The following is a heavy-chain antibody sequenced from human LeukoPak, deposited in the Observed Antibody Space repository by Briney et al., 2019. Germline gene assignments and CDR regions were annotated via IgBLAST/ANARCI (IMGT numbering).Heavy chain of an antibody. V-gene: IGHV3-15*01. Sequence: PGGSLRLSCAVSGFTFRDAWMGWVRQAPGKGLGWVGRIKGKTDGGIAEYAAPTKGRFTISRDESKDTVYLHLTGLKIEDTGVYYCATDEGSGTTGFDFWGQGTLVTVSS. D-gene: IGHD1-1*01. J-gene: IGHJ4*02. CDR1: GFTFRDAW. CDR2: IKGKTDGGIA. CDR3: ATDEGSGTTGFDF.